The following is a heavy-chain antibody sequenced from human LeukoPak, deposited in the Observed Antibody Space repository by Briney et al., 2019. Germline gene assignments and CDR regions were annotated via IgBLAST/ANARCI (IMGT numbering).Heavy chain of an antibody. CDR1: GGSISSYY. V-gene: IGHV4-59*01. CDR2: IYYSGST. J-gene: IGHJ4*02. Sequence: PSETLSLTCTVSGGSISSYYWSWIRQPPGKGLEWIGYIYYSGSTNYNPSLKSRVTISVDTSKNQFSLKLSSVTAADTAVYYCARDREGWLQYWGQGTLVTVSS. D-gene: IGHD5-24*01. CDR3: ARDREGWLQY.